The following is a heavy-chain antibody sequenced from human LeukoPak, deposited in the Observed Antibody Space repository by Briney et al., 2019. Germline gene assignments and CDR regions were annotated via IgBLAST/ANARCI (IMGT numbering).Heavy chain of an antibody. CDR1: GYTFTGYY. D-gene: IGHD1-26*01. V-gene: IGHV1-2*02. Sequence: ASVKVSCNSSGYTFTGYYMHWVRQAPGRGLEWMGWINPNSGGTHYAQKFQGRVTMTRDTSINTAYMELSRLRSDDTAIYYCARGSSIVTSTIDWFDPWGQGALVAVSS. CDR3: ARGSSIVTSTIDWFDP. CDR2: INPNSGGT. J-gene: IGHJ5*02.